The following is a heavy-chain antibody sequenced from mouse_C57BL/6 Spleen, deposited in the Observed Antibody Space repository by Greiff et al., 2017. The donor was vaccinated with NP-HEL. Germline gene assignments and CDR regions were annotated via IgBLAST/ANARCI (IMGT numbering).Heavy chain of an antibody. D-gene: IGHD1-1*01. J-gene: IGHJ4*01. Sequence: VQLQQSGPELVKPGASVKISCKASGYTFTDYYMNWVKQSHGKSLEWIGDINPNNGGTSYNQKFKGKATLTVDKSSSTAYMELRSLTSEDSAVYYCASYGSSYDYYAMDYWGQGTSVTVSS. CDR2: INPNNGGT. V-gene: IGHV1-26*01. CDR1: GYTFTDYY. CDR3: ASYGSSYDYYAMDY.